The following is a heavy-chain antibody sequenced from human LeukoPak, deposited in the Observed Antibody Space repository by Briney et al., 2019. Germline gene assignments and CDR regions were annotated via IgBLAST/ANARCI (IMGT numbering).Heavy chain of an antibody. CDR2: ISGSSKHR. D-gene: IGHD6-19*01. Sequence: GGSLRLSCAASGFTFTSYSMNWVRQAPGKGLEWVSSISGSSKHRYYADSVKGRFTISRDNAKSSLYLQMNSLRAEDTAVYYCVRSSGWVSDYWGQGILVTVSP. CDR1: GFTFTSYS. CDR3: VRSSGWVSDY. J-gene: IGHJ4*02. V-gene: IGHV3-21*01.